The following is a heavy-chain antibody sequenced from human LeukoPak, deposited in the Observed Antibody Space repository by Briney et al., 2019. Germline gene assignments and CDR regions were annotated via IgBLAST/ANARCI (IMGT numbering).Heavy chain of an antibody. CDR2: IYYSGST. CDR1: GGSISRSSYY. V-gene: IGHV4-39*07. D-gene: IGHD3-22*01. J-gene: IGHJ4*02. Sequence: SETLSLTCTVSGGSISRSSYYWGWIRQPPGKGLEWIGSIYYSGSTSDNPSLKSRVTISVDTSKNQFSLKLSSVTAADTAVYYCARQYYYESSGFWYWGQGTLVTVSS. CDR3: ARQYYYESSGFWY.